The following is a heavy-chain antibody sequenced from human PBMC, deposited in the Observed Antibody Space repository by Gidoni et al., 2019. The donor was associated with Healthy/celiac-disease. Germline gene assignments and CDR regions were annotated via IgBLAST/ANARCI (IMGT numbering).Heavy chain of an antibody. D-gene: IGHD2-15*01. CDR2: ISWNSGSI. J-gene: IGHJ4*02. CDR3: AKDLVGKHHPLGLVY. V-gene: IGHV3-9*01. CDR1: GFTFDDYA. Sequence: EVQLVESGGGLVQPGRSLRLSCEASGFTFDDYAMHWVRQAPGKGLEWVSGISWNSGSIGYADSVKGRFTISRDNAKNSLYLQMNSLRAEDTALYYCAKDLVGKHHPLGLVYWGQGTLVTVSS.